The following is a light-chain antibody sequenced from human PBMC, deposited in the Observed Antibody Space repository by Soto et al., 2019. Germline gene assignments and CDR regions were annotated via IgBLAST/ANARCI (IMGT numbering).Light chain of an antibody. Sequence: QSARTQPASVSGSPGQSITISCTGTSGDVGAYKYVSWYQQHPGKAPKLMIYDVSNRPSGVSNRFSGSKSGNTASLTISGLQPEDEADYYCRSYTSTSTRVFGTGTKLTVL. V-gene: IGLV2-14*01. CDR3: RSYTSTSTRV. CDR2: DVS. J-gene: IGLJ1*01. CDR1: SGDVGAYKY.